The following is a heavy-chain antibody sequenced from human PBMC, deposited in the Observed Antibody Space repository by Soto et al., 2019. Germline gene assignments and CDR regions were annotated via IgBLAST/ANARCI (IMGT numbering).Heavy chain of an antibody. D-gene: IGHD1-1*01. Sequence: VQLLESGGGLVQPGGSLSLSCAASGFTFSPSPMSWFRQAPGRGLEWVSAISGSGTGTYYADSVKGLFTISRDISKNTLYLQMNSLRAEDTAVYFCAKGPTGTTGCWFDPWGQGTLVTVAS. CDR3: AKGPTGTTGCWFDP. CDR2: ISGSGTGT. V-gene: IGHV3-23*01. CDR1: GFTFSPSP. J-gene: IGHJ5*02.